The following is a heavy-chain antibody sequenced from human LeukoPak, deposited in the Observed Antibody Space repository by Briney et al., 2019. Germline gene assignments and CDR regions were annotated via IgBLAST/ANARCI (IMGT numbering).Heavy chain of an antibody. CDR2: IIPIYVTA. Sequence: SVTVSCKASGGTFSSYAICGVRKPPGQGLEWMGVIIPIYVTANYAQKFQGRVTITADESTSTAYMELSSLRSEDTAVYYCARGTTVTPYYFDYWGQGTLVTVSS. CDR1: GGTFSSYA. CDR3: ARGTTVTPYYFDY. V-gene: IGHV1-69*01. D-gene: IGHD4-17*01. J-gene: IGHJ4*02.